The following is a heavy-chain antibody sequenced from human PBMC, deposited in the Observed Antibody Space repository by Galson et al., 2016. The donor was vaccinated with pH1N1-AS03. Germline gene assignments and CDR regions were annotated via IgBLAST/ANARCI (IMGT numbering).Heavy chain of an antibody. J-gene: IGHJ4*01. Sequence: QSGAEVKKPGESVKISCKGSGYSFSDYWIAWVRQMPGKGLEWMGIIHPRDSDTRYSPSFQGRVSISADKSISPAYLQWSSLKASDTATYYCARHLSSPFSSSSGYWGHGTLVTVSS. CDR2: IHPRDSDT. CDR1: GYSFSDYW. V-gene: IGHV5-51*01. CDR3: ARHLSSPFSSSSGY. D-gene: IGHD6-13*01.